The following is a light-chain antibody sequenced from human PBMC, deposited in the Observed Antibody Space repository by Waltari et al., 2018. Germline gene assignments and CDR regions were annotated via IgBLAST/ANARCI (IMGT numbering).Light chain of an antibody. CDR1: HSVLYSSNNKNY. Sequence: DIVMTQSPDSLAVSLGERATINCQFSHSVLYSSNNKNYLAWYQQKPGQHPKLLIYWASTRESGVPDRFSGSGSGTDFTLTISSLQAEDVAVYYCQQYYCTPLTFGQGTKVEIK. V-gene: IGKV4-1*01. CDR3: QQYYCTPLT. J-gene: IGKJ1*01. CDR2: WAS.